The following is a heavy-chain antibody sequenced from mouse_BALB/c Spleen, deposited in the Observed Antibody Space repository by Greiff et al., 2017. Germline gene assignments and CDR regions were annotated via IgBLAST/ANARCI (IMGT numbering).Heavy chain of an antibody. Sequence: VKVVESGAELAKPGASVKMSCKASGYTFTSYWMHWVKQRPGQGLEWIGYINPSTGYTEYNQKFKDKATLTADESSSTAYMQLSSLTSEDSAVYYCASRNRYDGYSAWFAYWGQGTLVTVSA. CDR1: GYTFTSYW. D-gene: IGHD2-3*01. CDR2: INPSTGYT. CDR3: ASRNRYDGYSAWFAY. J-gene: IGHJ3*01. V-gene: IGHV1-7*01.